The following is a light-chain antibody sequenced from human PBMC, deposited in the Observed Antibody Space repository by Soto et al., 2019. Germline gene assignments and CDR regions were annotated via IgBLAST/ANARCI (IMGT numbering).Light chain of an antibody. J-gene: IGKJ5*01. CDR3: QQYGSSPIT. CDR1: QSVSSSY. V-gene: IGKV3-20*01. CDR2: GAS. Sequence: EIVLTQSPGTLSLSPGERATLSCRASQSVSSSYLAWYQQKPGQAPRLLICGASSRATGIPDRFSGSGSGTDFTLTISRLEPEDLAVYYCQQYGSSPITFAQGTRLEMK.